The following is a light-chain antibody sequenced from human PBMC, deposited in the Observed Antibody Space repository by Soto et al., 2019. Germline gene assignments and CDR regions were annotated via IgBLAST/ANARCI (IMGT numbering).Light chain of an antibody. Sequence: QAVVTQPASVSGSPGQSITISCTGTSSDVGSYNLVSWYQQHPGKAPKLMIYEGSKRPSGVSNRFSGSKSGNTASLTISGLQAEDEADYCCSFAGSSPWVFGGGTKLTVL. V-gene: IGLV2-23*01. CDR2: EGS. CDR1: SSDVGSYNL. CDR3: CSFAGSSPWV. J-gene: IGLJ3*02.